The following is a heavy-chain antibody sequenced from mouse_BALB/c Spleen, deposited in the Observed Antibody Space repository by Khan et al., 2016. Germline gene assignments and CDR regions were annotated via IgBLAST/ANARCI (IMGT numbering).Heavy chain of an antibody. V-gene: IGHV4-1*02. CDR1: GFDFSGYW. J-gene: IGHJ2*01. CDR3: TSLYYYSCSDY. CDR2: INPDSSTI. Sequence: EVKLLESGGGLVQPGGSLKLSCAASGFDFSGYWMSWVRQAPGKGLEWIGEINPDSSTINYAPSLKGTIIISRDTAKNTLYLRRNKVSSEDTARYYCTSLYYYSCSDYWGPGTILTVSS. D-gene: IGHD1-1*01.